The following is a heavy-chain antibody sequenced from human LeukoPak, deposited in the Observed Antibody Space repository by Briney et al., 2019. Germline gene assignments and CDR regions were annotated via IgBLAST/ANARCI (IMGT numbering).Heavy chain of an antibody. CDR2: ISLDGATT. CDR3: VKDHGWLLYS. J-gene: IGHJ4*02. V-gene: IGHV3-23*01. CDR1: GFTFSSYA. Sequence: GGSLRLSCAASGFTFSSYAMSWVRQAPGKGLEWISGISLDGATTYYAGSVEGRFTISRDNSKNTLYLQMNSLRADDTAVYYCVKDHGWLLYSWGQGTLVTVSS. D-gene: IGHD3-9*01.